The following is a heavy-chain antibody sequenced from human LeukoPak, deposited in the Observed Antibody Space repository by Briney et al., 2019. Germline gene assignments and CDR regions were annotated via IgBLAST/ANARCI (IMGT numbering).Heavy chain of an antibody. CDR1: GGSISSSSYY. Sequence: PSETLSLTCIVSGGSISSSSYYWGWIRQPPGKGLEWIGSIYYSGSTYYNPSLKSRVTISVDTSKNQFSLKLSSVTAADTAVYYCASRGGIAVAGTSGSIDYFDYWGQGTLVTVSS. CDR3: ASRGGIAVAGTSGSIDYFDY. J-gene: IGHJ4*02. D-gene: IGHD6-19*01. V-gene: IGHV4-39*01. CDR2: IYYSGST.